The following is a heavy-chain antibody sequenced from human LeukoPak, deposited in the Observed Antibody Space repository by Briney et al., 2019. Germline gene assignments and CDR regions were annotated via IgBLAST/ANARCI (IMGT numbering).Heavy chain of an antibody. J-gene: IGHJ6*02. V-gene: IGHV4-31*03. D-gene: IGHD3/OR15-3a*01. Sequence: SETLSLTCTVSGGSISSGGYYWSWIRQHPGKGLEWIGYIYYSGSTYYNPSLKSRVTISVDTSKNQFSLKLSSVTAADTAVYYCARWTDYYYYGMDVWGQGTTVTVSS. CDR3: ARWTDYYYYGMDV. CDR1: GGSISSGGYY. CDR2: IYYSGST.